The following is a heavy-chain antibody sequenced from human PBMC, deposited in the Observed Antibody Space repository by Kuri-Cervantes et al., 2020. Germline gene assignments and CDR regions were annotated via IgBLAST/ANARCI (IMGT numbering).Heavy chain of an antibody. CDR3: AKDKVVRGVIIYNWFDP. J-gene: IGHJ5*02. V-gene: IGHV3-9*01. Sequence: LSLTCAASGFTFSSYSMHWVRQAPGKGLEWVSGISWNSGSIGYADSVKGRFTISRDNAKNSLYLQMNSLRAEDTALYYCAKDKVVRGVIIYNWFDPWGQGTLVTVSS. CDR2: ISWNSGSI. D-gene: IGHD3-10*01. CDR1: GFTFSSYS.